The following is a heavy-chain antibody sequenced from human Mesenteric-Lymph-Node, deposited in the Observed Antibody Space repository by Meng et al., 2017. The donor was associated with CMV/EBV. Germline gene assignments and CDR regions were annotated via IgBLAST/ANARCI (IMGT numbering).Heavy chain of an antibody. V-gene: IGHV4-59*01. CDR3: ARHYNWGWYDF. J-gene: IGHJ4*02. CDR2: IYYGATT. CDR1: GDSISGYY. Sequence: SETLSLTCNVSGDSISGYYGRWVRQSPGKGLQWIGDIYYGATTNYSPSLKSRATILIDTSKNQFSLKLNSVTAADTAVYYCARHYNWGWYDFWGQGALVTVSS. D-gene: IGHD7-27*01.